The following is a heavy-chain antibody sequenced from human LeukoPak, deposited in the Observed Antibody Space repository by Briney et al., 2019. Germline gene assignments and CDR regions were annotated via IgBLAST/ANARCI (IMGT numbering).Heavy chain of an antibody. D-gene: IGHD4-17*01. CDR1: GYTFTGYY. CDR3: ARVYGDYVFDY. CDR2: IGPNSGGT. V-gene: IGHV1-2*06. Sequence: ASVKVSCKASGYTFTGYYMHWVRQAPGQGLEWMGRIGPNSGGTNYAQKFQGRVTMTRDTSISTAYMELSRLRSDDTAVYYCARVYGDYVFDYWGQGTLVTVSS. J-gene: IGHJ4*02.